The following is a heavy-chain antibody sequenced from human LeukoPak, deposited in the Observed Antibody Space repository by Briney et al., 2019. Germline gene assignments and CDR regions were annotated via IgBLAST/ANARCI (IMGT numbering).Heavy chain of an antibody. J-gene: IGHJ6*03. CDR1: GFTFTSYS. V-gene: IGHV3-21*06. CDR2: ITSSSSYI. D-gene: IGHD1-26*01. Sequence: GGSLRLSCAASGFTFTSYSMNWVRQAPGKGLEWVSSITSSSSYIYYADSVKGRFTISRDNAKNSLYLQMDSLRVEDTAVYYCARDPYSGNYGAYYYYYMDVWGKGTTVTISS. CDR3: ARDPYSGNYGAYYYYYMDV.